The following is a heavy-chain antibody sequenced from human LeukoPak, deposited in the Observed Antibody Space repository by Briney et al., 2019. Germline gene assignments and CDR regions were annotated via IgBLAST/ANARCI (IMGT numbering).Heavy chain of an antibody. CDR1: GFTFSSYW. CDR2: INSDGSST. D-gene: IGHD6-6*01. V-gene: IGHV3-74*01. J-gene: IGHJ3*02. Sequence: PGGSLRLSCAASGFTFSSYWMHWVRQAPGKGLVWVSRINSDGSSTSYADSVKGRFTISRDNAKNTLYLQMNSLRAEDTAVYYCAPQLVVGAFDIWGQGTMVTVSS. CDR3: APQLVVGAFDI.